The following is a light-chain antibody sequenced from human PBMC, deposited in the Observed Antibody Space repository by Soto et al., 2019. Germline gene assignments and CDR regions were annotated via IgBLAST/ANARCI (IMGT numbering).Light chain of an antibody. V-gene: IGLV2-14*01. CDR2: DVK. Sequence: QSALTQIASVSGSPGQSITISCIGTSSDIGSHNSVSWYQQHPGKAPKLLLYDVKNRPSGVSYRFSGSKSGNTASLTISGLQAEDEADYYCSSFTGTTTLVVFGGGTKVTVL. CDR1: SSDIGSHNS. CDR3: SSFTGTTTLVV. J-gene: IGLJ2*01.